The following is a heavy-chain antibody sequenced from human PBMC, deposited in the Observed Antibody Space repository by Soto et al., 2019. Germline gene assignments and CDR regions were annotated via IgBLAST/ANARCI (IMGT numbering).Heavy chain of an antibody. Sequence: PGASLKISCKGSGYSFANYWIGWVRQMPGKGLEWMGIIYPGDGATRYSPSVQGQVTISADKSISTAYLQWKSLKASDTAMYFCARGDTGDYYMAAPADYWGQGTLVTVSS. V-gene: IGHV5-51*01. CDR1: GYSFANYW. J-gene: IGHJ4*02. D-gene: IGHD3-3*01. CDR2: IYPGDGAT. CDR3: ARGDTGDYYMAAPADY.